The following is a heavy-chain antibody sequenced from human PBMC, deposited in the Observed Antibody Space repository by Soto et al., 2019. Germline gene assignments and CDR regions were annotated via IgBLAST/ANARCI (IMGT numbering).Heavy chain of an antibody. CDR2: ISYDGRSK. CDR3: AKDEENGAYDTTRPTDY. CDR1: GFTFSNYG. J-gene: IGHJ4*02. Sequence: GGSLRLSCAAAGFTFSNYGMHWVLQAPGKGLEWGAIISYDGRSKYYADSVKGRFNISRDNSKDTLYLQMNSLRAEDTAVYYCAKDEENGAYDTTRPTDYWGQGALVTVSS. V-gene: IGHV3-30*18. D-gene: IGHD5-12*01.